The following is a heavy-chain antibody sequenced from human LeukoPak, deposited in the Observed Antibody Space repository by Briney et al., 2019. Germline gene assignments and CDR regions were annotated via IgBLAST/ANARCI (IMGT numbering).Heavy chain of an antibody. J-gene: IGHJ4*02. Sequence: PSETLSLTCTVSGGSISSYYWSWIRQPPGKGLEWIGSIYYSGSTYYNPSLKSRVTISVDTSKNQFSLKLSSVTAADTAVYYCARGSAWNDVFDYWGQGTLVTVSS. CDR3: ARGSAWNDVFDY. D-gene: IGHD1-1*01. CDR1: GGSISSYY. CDR2: IYYSGST. V-gene: IGHV4-39*01.